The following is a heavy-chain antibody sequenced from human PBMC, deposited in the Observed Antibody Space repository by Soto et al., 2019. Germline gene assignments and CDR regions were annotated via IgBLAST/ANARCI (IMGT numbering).Heavy chain of an antibody. V-gene: IGHV1-8*01. CDR2: MNPNSGNT. CDR3: ARGPYGSGHFDY. Sequence: ASVKVSCKASGYTFTSYDINWVRQATGQGLEWMGWMNPNSGNTGYAQKFQGRVTMTRNTSISTAYMELSSLRSEDTAVYYCARGPYGSGHFDYWGQGTLVTVSS. J-gene: IGHJ4*02. D-gene: IGHD3-10*01. CDR1: GYTFTSYD.